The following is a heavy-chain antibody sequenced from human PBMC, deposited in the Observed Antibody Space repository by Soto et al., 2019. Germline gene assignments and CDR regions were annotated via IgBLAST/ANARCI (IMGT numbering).Heavy chain of an antibody. V-gene: IGHV1-3*01. Sequence: ASVKVSCKASGYTFTSHAMHWVRQAPGQRLEWMGWINAGNGNTKYSQKFQGRVTITRDTSASTAYTELSSLRSEDTAVYYCARLDVIMYYYYGMDVWGQGTTVTVSS. CDR1: GYTFTSHA. CDR2: INAGNGNT. D-gene: IGHD2-21*01. J-gene: IGHJ6*02. CDR3: ARLDVIMYYYYGMDV.